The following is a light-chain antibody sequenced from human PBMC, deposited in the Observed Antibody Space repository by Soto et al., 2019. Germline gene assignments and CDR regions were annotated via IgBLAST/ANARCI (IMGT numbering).Light chain of an antibody. V-gene: IGKV3-20*01. CDR3: QQYGDSPIT. CDR1: QSVSSSH. CDR2: AAS. J-gene: IGKJ5*01. Sequence: VVTLTHSTLSLSPGEIATLSCLASQSVSSSHLAWYQHKPGQAPRLLIYAASSRATGSPDRFSGGGSGTDFTLTISRLEPEDFAVYYCQQYGDSPITFGQGTQLEIK.